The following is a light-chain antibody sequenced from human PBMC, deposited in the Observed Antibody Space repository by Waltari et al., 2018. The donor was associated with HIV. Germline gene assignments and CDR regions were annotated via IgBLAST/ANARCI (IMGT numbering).Light chain of an antibody. V-gene: IGLV2-14*01. CDR1: SSDIGHYKY. J-gene: IGLJ2*01. Sequence: QSAPTQPASVSGSPGQSITISCTGTSSDIGHYKYVSCYQQSPGKAPKLLLFEVTHRPSGISSRFSGSKSGNTATMTISGLQAEDEADYYCSSYTTTSTILFGGGTKVTVL. CDR2: EVT. CDR3: SSYTTTSTIL.